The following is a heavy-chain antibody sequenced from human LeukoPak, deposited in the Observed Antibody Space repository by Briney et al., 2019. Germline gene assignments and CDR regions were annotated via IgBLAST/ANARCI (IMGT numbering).Heavy chain of an antibody. CDR2: ISITSSAI. V-gene: IGHV3-48*02. CDR1: GFTLSNYG. Sequence: GGSLRLSCAVSGFTLSNYGMNWVRQAPGKGLEWISYISITSSAIYYADSVKGRFTASRDNAKNSLYLQMNSLRDEDTAVYYCARVVTHYYDSSGSRWRDGFDMWGQGTMVTVSS. D-gene: IGHD3-22*01. J-gene: IGHJ3*02. CDR3: ARVVTHYYDSSGSRWRDGFDM.